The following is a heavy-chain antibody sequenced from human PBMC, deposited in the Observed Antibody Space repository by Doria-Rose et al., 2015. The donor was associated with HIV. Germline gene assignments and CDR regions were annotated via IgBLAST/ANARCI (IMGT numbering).Heavy chain of an antibody. J-gene: IGHJ4*02. D-gene: IGHD6-13*01. CDR3: ARIKSSRWYHKYYFDF. CDR1: GVSLSSPGMG. CDR2: ILSDDER. Sequence: SGPVLVKPTETLTLTCTVSGVSLSSPGMGVSWIRQPPGKALEWLANILSDDERSTKTSLKSRLTIARGTSKSQVVLTMTDMDPVDTATYYCARIKSSRWYHKYYFDFWGQGTLVIVSA. V-gene: IGHV2-26*01.